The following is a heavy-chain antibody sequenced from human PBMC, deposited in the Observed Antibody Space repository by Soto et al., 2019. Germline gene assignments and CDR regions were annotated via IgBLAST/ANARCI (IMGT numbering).Heavy chain of an antibody. J-gene: IGHJ4*02. CDR2: IKQDGSEK. CDR1: GFTFSSYW. Sequence: GGSLRLSCAASGFTFSSYWMSWVRQAPGKGLEWVANIKQDGSEKYYVDSVKGRFTISRDNAKNSLYLQMNSLRAEDTAVYYCARGLGCSGGSCYYFDYWGQGTLVTVSS. D-gene: IGHD2-15*01. V-gene: IGHV3-7*01. CDR3: ARGLGCSGGSCYYFDY.